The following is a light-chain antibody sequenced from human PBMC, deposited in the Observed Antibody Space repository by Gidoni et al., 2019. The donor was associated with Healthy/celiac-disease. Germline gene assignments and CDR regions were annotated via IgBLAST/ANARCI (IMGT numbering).Light chain of an antibody. Sequence: AIRMTQSPSSFSASTGDRVTIPCRASQGISSYLAWYQQKPGKAPKLLIYAASTLQSGVPSRFIGSGSWTDFTLPISCLQSEDFATYYCQQYYSYQLTFGGGTKVEIK. CDR2: AAS. CDR3: QQYYSYQLT. J-gene: IGKJ4*01. CDR1: QGISSY. V-gene: IGKV1-8*01.